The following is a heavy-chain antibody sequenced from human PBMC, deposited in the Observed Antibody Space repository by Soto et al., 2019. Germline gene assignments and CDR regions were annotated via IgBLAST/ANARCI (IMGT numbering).Heavy chain of an antibody. CDR1: GRSINSGTNY. D-gene: IGHD3-10*01. CDR3: ARHHGYGSGSYFYYYAMDG. V-gene: IGHV4-39*01. CDR2: LYYSGTV. J-gene: IGHJ6*02. Sequence: SATLSLTWTVSGRSINSGTNYWAWVRQPPGKGLEWIGCLYYSGTVYYNPSLRSRATISVDTSNSQFSLRLTSVTAADTAVYYCARHHGYGSGSYFYYYAMDGWGQGTTVTVSS.